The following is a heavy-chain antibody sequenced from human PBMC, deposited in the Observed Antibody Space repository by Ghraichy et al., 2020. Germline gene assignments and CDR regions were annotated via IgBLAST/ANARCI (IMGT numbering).Heavy chain of an antibody. CDR3: ARGHYNSRLYFHNVDI. CDR1: GDSINSYS. J-gene: IGHJ6*02. CDR2: IFTSGST. Sequence: ETLSLTCTVSGDSINSYSWSWIRQSAGKGLEWIGHIFTSGSTHYNPSLKSRVTMSADTSKNQVSLKLDSVTAADTAVYYCARGHYNSRLYFHNVDIWGQGTSVTVSS. D-gene: IGHD1-14*01. V-gene: IGHV4-4*07.